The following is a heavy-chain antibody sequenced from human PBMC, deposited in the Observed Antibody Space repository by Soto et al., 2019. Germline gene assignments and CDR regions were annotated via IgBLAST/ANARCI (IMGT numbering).Heavy chain of an antibody. Sequence: ASVKVSCKASGYTFTSYGISWVRQAPGQGLEWMGWISGYNGKTNYAQKVQDRVTMTTDTSTSTVYMELRSLRSEDTAVYYCATARFGVLKRAGDGYYYYYGMDVWG. D-gene: IGHD3-3*01. CDR1: GYTFTSYG. V-gene: IGHV1-18*01. CDR2: ISGYNGKT. J-gene: IGHJ6*02. CDR3: ATARFGVLKRAGDGYYYYYGMDV.